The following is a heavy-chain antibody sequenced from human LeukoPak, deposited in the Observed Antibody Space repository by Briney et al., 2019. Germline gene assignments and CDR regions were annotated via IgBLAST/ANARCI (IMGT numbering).Heavy chain of an antibody. D-gene: IGHD1-26*01. CDR2: IYHSGST. Sequence: SETLSLTCTVSGYSISSGYYWGWIRQPPGKGLEWIGSIYHSGSTYYNPSLKSRVTISVDTSKNQFSLKLSSVTAADTAVYYCATGGSGSYPHYWGQGTLVTVSS. J-gene: IGHJ4*02. CDR3: ATGGSGSYPHY. V-gene: IGHV4-38-2*02. CDR1: GYSISSGYY.